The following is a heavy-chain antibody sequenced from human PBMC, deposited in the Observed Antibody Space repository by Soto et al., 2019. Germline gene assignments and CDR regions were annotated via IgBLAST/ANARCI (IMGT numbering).Heavy chain of an antibody. V-gene: IGHV4-34*01. CDR1: VGSFSGYY. CDR3: ARQSLARVTTWAFDY. D-gene: IGHD4-17*01. Sequence: QVQLQQWGAGLLKPSETLSLTCAVYVGSFSGYYWSWIRQPPGKGLEWIGEINHSGSTNYNPSLKGRVTISVDTSKNQFSLKLSSVTAADTAVYYCARQSLARVTTWAFDYWGQGTLVTVSS. J-gene: IGHJ4*02. CDR2: INHSGST.